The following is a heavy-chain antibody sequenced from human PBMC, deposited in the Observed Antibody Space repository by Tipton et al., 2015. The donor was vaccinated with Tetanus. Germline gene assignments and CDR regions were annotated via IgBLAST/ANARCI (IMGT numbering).Heavy chain of an antibody. Sequence: TLSLTCSVSGDSIRSEDYYWGWIRQSPGKGLEWLGYIYYSGSTYNNPSLKSRVIISLDASKNQFSLSLNSVTAADSATYYCARLTCSSPSCYFYYYYYVDVWGTGTAVAVSS. J-gene: IGHJ6*03. CDR1: GDSIRSEDYY. CDR3: ARLTCSSPSCYFYYYYYVDV. V-gene: IGHV4-30-4*01. D-gene: IGHD2-2*01. CDR2: IYYSGST.